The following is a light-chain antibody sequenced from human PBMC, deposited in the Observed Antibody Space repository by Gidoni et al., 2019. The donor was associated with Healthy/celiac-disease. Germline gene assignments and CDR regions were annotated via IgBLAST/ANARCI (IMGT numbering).Light chain of an antibody. CDR1: QSVSSN. J-gene: IGKJ4*01. V-gene: IGKV3-15*01. Sequence: ELVMTQSPATLSVSPGERATLSCRASQSVSSNLAWYQQKPGQAPRLRIYGASTRATGIPARFSGSGSGTEFTLTISSLQSEDFAVYYCQQYNNWPPFTFXGXTKVEIK. CDR3: QQYNNWPPFT. CDR2: GAS.